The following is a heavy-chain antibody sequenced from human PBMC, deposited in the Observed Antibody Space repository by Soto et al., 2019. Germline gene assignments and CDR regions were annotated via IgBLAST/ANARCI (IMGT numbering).Heavy chain of an antibody. V-gene: IGHV3-33*01. CDR3: AGSATSKYSSSRKGSWFDP. J-gene: IGHJ5*02. D-gene: IGHD6-13*01. CDR1: GFTFSSYG. Sequence: GGSLRLSCAASGFTFSSYGMHWVRQAPGKGLEWVAVIWYDGSNKYYADSVKGRFTISRDNSKNTLYLQMNSLRAEDTAVYYCAGSATSKYSSSRKGSWFDPWGQGTLVTVSS. CDR2: IWYDGSNK.